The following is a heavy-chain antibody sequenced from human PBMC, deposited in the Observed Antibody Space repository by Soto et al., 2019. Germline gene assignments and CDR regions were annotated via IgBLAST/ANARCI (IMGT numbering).Heavy chain of an antibody. CDR2: INHRGSS. D-gene: IGHD1-26*01. V-gene: IGHV4-34*01. CDR1: GGSFSGYY. CDR3: ARGYRWGPDY. J-gene: IGHJ4*02. Sequence: QVQLQQWGAGLLKPSETLSLTCAVYGGSFSGYYWSWIRQPPGKGLEWIGEINHRGSSNYNPSLKSRVTISVDTSKNQFSLKLSSVTAADTAVYYCARGYRWGPDYWGQGTLVTVSS.